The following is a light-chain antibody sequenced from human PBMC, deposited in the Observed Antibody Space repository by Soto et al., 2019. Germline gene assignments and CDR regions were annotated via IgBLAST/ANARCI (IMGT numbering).Light chain of an antibody. J-gene: IGKJ5*01. CDR1: QDISNY. CDR3: QQSYSTPIT. Sequence: DIQVTQSPSSLSGSLGDRVTITCQASQDISNYLNWYQQKPGKAPKLLIYAASSLQSGVPSRFSGSGSGTDFTLTISSLQPEDFATYYCQQSYSTPITFGQGTRLEI. CDR2: AAS. V-gene: IGKV1-39*01.